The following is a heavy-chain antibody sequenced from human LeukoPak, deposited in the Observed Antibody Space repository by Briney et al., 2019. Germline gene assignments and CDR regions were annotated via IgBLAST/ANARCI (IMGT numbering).Heavy chain of an antibody. Sequence: GSLRLSCAASGFTFSSYAMSWIRQPPGKALEWIGLIFYSGSTNYNPSLTSRVTISVDTSKNQFSLKLSSVSAADTAVYYCARVRSSSSLSPWYIDLWGRGALVTVSS. CDR3: ARVRSSSSLSPWYIDL. CDR1: GFTFSSYA. V-gene: IGHV4-59*01. J-gene: IGHJ2*01. D-gene: IGHD6-13*01. CDR2: IFYSGST.